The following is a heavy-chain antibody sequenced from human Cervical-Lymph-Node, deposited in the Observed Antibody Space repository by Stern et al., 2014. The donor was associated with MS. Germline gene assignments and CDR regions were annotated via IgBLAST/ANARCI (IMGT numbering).Heavy chain of an antibody. Sequence: EVQLVESGGGLVQPGGSLRLSCAGSGFSLSSYWLSWVRQAPGKGTELGATIKQDGSERYYLDSVKGRFTISRDNSKNSVFLQMNSLRVDDTAVYYCARDCGSGSCYQTQCFCGVDVWGQGTTVIVSS. CDR1: GFSLSSYW. CDR2: IKQDGSER. J-gene: IGHJ6*02. V-gene: IGHV3-7*01. CDR3: ARDCGSGSCYQTQCFCGVDV. D-gene: IGHD2-15*01.